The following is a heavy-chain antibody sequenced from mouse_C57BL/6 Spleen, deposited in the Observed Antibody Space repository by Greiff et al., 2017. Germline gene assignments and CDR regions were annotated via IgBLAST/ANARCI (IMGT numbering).Heavy chain of an antibody. CDR2: ISYDGSN. J-gene: IGHJ2*01. CDR3: ASWYYGSSYH. V-gene: IGHV3-6*01. D-gene: IGHD1-1*01. Sequence: EVQLQESGPGLVKPSQSLSLTCSVTGYSITSGYYWNWTRQFPGNKLEWMGYISYDGSNNYNPSLKNRISITRDTSKNQFFLKLNSVTTEDTATYYCASWYYGSSYHWGQGTTLTVSS. CDR1: GYSITSGYY.